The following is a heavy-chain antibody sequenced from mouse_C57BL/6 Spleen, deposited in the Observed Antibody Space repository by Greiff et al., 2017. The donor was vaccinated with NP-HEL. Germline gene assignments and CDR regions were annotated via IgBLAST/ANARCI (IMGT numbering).Heavy chain of an antibody. D-gene: IGHD1-1*01. CDR1: GYTFTSYW. Sequence: QVHVKQPGTELVKPGASVKLSCKASGYTFTSYWMHWVKQRPGQGLEWIGNINPSNGGTNYNEKFKSKATLTVDKSSSTAYMQLSSLTSEDSAVYYCAREAITTVVYFDYWGQGTTLTVSS. J-gene: IGHJ2*01. V-gene: IGHV1-53*01. CDR3: AREAITTVVYFDY. CDR2: INPSNGGT.